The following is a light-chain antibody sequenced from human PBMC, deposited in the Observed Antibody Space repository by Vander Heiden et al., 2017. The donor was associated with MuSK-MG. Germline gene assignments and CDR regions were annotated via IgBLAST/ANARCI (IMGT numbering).Light chain of an antibody. CDR1: SSDVGGYNY. CDR3: SSYTSSSTLGV. CDR2: DVS. Sequence: QSALTHPPSETGSPGHSITISCTGTSSDVGGYNYVSWYQQHPGKAPKLMIYDVSNRPSGVSNRFSGSKSGNTASLTISGLQAEDEADYYCSSYTSSSTLGVFGTGTKVTVL. V-gene: IGLV2-14*03. J-gene: IGLJ1*01.